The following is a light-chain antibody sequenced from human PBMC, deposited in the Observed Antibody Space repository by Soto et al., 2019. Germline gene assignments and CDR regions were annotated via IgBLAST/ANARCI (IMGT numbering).Light chain of an antibody. Sequence: QSVLTQPASVSGSPGRAITISCTGTSSDVGGYNYVSWYQQHPGKAPTMIIYEVTNRPSGVSDRFSGSKSGNTAFLTISGLRAEDEADYFCTSYRDTSTLGVFGTGTKVTVL. J-gene: IGLJ1*01. CDR3: TSYRDTSTLGV. CDR1: SSDVGGYNY. CDR2: EVT. V-gene: IGLV2-14*01.